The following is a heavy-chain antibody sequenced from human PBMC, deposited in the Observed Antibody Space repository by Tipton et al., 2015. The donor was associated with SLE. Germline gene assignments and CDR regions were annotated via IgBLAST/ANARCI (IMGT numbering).Heavy chain of an antibody. J-gene: IGHJ4*02. V-gene: IGHV3-30*04. D-gene: IGHD3-3*01. Sequence: SLRLSCAASGFTFSIYAMHWVRQAPGKGLEWVAVISYDGSNKYSADSVKGRFTISRDNSKNTLFLQMNSLRVEDTAVYYCAKSEDFWSNYYFDYWGQGTLVTVSS. CDR1: GFTFSIYA. CDR2: ISYDGSNK. CDR3: AKSEDFWSNYYFDY.